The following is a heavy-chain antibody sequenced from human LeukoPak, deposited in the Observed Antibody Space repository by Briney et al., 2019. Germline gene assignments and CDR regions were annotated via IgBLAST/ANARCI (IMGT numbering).Heavy chain of an antibody. Sequence: TGGSLRLSCAASGFTFSSYSMNWVRQAPGKGLEWVANIKQDGSEKYYVDSVRGRFTISRDNAKNSLYLQMNSLRSDDTAVYYCARRGYSSGWYWEVQLDSWGQGTLVTVSS. V-gene: IGHV3-7*03. CDR1: GFTFSSYS. CDR3: ARRGYSSGWYWEVQLDS. D-gene: IGHD6-19*01. J-gene: IGHJ4*02. CDR2: IKQDGSEK.